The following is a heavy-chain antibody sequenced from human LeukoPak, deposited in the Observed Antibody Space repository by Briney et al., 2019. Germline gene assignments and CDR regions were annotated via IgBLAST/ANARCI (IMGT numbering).Heavy chain of an antibody. D-gene: IGHD5-12*01. V-gene: IGHV4-39*07. CDR2: IYYSGST. CDR3: ARDGYSGSDAL. Sequence: SETLSLTCTVSGGSISSNSYCWGWIRQSPGKGLEWIGTIYYSGSTYYNPSLKSRVTISVDASQNQFYLKLSSVTAADTAVYYCARDGYSGSDALWGQGTLVTVSS. J-gene: IGHJ4*02. CDR1: GGSISSNSYC.